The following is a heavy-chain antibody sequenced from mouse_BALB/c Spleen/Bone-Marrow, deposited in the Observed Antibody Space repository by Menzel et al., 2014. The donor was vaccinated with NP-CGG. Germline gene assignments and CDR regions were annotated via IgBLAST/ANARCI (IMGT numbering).Heavy chain of an antibody. CDR2: INPSTGYT. J-gene: IGHJ3*01. CDR1: GYTFTSYW. D-gene: IGHD3-2*01. Sequence: VMLVESGAELAKPGASVKMSCKASGYTFTSYWMHWVKQRPGQGLEWIGYINPSTGYTEHNQRFKDKATLTADKSSSTAYMQLSSLTSEDSAVYYCARRGDSSGYPFAYWGQGTLVTVSA. V-gene: IGHV1-7*01. CDR3: ARRGDSSGYPFAY.